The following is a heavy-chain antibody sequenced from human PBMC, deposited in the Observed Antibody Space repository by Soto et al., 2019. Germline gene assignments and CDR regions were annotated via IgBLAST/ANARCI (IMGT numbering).Heavy chain of an antibody. Sequence: QVQLVQSGAEVKKPGASVKVSCKASGYTFTSYYMHWVRQAPGQGLEWMGIINPSGGSTSYAQKFQGRVTMTRDTSTSTVCMELSSLRSEDTAVYYCARAPFRPNGMDVWGQGTTVTVSS. CDR1: GYTFTSYY. CDR2: INPSGGST. V-gene: IGHV1-46*01. J-gene: IGHJ6*02. CDR3: ARAPFRPNGMDV. D-gene: IGHD6-6*01.